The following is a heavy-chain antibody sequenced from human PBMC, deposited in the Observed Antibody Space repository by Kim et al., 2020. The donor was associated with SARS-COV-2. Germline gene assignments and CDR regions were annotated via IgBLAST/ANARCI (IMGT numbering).Heavy chain of an antibody. CDR3: ARDKSSSGWRGGWFDP. D-gene: IGHD6-19*01. J-gene: IGHJ5*02. Sequence: FQGRVTITRDTSASTAYMELSSLRSEDTAVYYCARDKSSSGWRGGWFDPWGQGTLVTVSS. V-gene: IGHV1-3*01.